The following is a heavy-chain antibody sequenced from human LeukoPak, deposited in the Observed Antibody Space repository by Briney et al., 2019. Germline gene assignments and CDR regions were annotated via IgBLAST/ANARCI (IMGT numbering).Heavy chain of an antibody. CDR2: VSKTGST. V-gene: IGHV4-59*01. D-gene: IGHD3-22*01. J-gene: IGHJ5*02. Sequence: SETLSLTCSVSGASISDYFWSWIRQAPGQTLEWIGYVSKTGSTNYNPSVRSRVTISKDTSRNLLSLRLTSATAADTAVYYCAREGAHSSGWSPFDPWGQGILVTVSS. CDR3: AREGAHSSGWSPFDP. CDR1: GASISDYF.